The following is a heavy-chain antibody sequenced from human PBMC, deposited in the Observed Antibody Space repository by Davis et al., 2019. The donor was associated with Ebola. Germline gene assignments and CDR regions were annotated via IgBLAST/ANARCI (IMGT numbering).Heavy chain of an antibody. CDR1: GFTFSDHY. CDR2: SRNEVNSYAT. V-gene: IGHV3-72*01. D-gene: IGHD2-2*01. CDR3: ARTICSTTDCRSLDS. J-gene: IGHJ4*02. Sequence: PGGSLRLSCAASGFTFSDHYMDWVRQAPGKGLEWVGRSRNEVNSYATEYAASVKGRFIISRDDSKNALYLQMNSLKTEDTAMYYCARTICSTTDCRSLDSWGQGTLVTVSS.